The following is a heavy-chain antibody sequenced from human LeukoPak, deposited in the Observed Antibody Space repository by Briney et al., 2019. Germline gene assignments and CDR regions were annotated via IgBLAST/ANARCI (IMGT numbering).Heavy chain of an antibody. CDR2: LYHSEST. CDR3: ARFDHVWETHGMDAFDL. V-gene: IGHV4-38-2*01. CDR1: GYSTSRGYS. J-gene: IGHJ3*01. Sequence: SETLSLTCAVTGYSTSRGYSWGWISQRPGMGLEWIGNLYHSESTHYNQSLKSRVTISADTSKNQFSLKLSSVTAADTAVYYCARFDHVWETHGMDAFDLWGEGTMVTVSS. D-gene: IGHD3-16*01.